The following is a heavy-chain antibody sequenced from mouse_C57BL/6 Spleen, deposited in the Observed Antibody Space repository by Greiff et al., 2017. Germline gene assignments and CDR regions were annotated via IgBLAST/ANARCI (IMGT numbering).Heavy chain of an antibody. CDR2: ISDGGSYT. J-gene: IGHJ4*01. D-gene: IGHD1-1*01. V-gene: IGHV5-4*01. Sequence: VHLVESGGGLVKPGGSLKLSCAASGFTFSSYAMSWVRQTPEKRLEWVATISDGGSYTYYPDNVKGRFTISRDNAKNNLYLQMSHLKSEDTAMYYCARGDYYGSSYYAMDYWGQGTSVTVSS. CDR3: ARGDYYGSSYYAMDY. CDR1: GFTFSSYA.